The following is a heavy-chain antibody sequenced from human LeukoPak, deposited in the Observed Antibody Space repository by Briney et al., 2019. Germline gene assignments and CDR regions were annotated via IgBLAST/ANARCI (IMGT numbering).Heavy chain of an antibody. D-gene: IGHD3-22*01. CDR1: GFTFSGSA. Sequence: GGSLRLSCAASGFTFSGSAMHWVRQASGKGLEWVGRIRSKANSYATAYAASVKGRFTISRDDSKNTAYLQINSLKTEDTAVYYCTRHDSSGYYHDAFDIWGQGTMVTVSS. CDR2: IRSKANSYAT. J-gene: IGHJ3*02. CDR3: TRHDSSGYYHDAFDI. V-gene: IGHV3-73*01.